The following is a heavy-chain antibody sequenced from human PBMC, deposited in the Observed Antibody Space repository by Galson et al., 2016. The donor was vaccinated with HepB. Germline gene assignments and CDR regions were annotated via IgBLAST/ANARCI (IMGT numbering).Heavy chain of an antibody. D-gene: IGHD1-26*01. CDR3: ARAAQWESDF. CDR2: ILDNGEPT. J-gene: IGHJ4*02. Sequence: SLRLSCAASGFTFSAYAMTWVRQVPGQGLEWVSGILDNGEPTYYAGSVKGRFTISRDNFKDMLYLQMNNLRADDTAVYYCARAAQWESDFWGQGTLVIVSS. CDR1: GFTFSAYA. V-gene: IGHV3-23*01.